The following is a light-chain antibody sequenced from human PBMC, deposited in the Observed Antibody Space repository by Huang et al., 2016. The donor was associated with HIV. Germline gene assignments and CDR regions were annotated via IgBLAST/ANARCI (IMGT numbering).Light chain of an antibody. Sequence: DIQMTQSPSSVSASVGDRVTITCRASQVISSWLAWYQQKPGKAPKLLIYAATSLQSGVPSRFSGSGAGTDFTLTIRSLQPEDFATYYCQQANSFPRTFGQGTKVEIK. V-gene: IGKV1-12*01. CDR2: AAT. CDR3: QQANSFPRT. J-gene: IGKJ1*01. CDR1: QVISSW.